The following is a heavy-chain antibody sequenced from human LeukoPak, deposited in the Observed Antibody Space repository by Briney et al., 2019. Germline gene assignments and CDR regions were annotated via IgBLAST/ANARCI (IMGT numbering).Heavy chain of an antibody. Sequence: PGGSLRLSCAASGFTFSGYWMHWVRQAPGKGLEYVSGINDNGGRTHYGDSVKGRFSISRDNSRNTLHLQMSTLRAEDTVLYYCVKDVGGSYAFDYWGQGILVTVAS. V-gene: IGHV3-64D*09. D-gene: IGHD1-26*01. J-gene: IGHJ4*02. CDR1: GFTFSGYW. CDR3: VKDVGGSYAFDY. CDR2: INDNGGRT.